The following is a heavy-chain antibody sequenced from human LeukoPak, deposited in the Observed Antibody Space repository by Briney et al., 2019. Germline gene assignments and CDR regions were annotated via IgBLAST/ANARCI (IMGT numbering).Heavy chain of an antibody. CDR1: GFTFSSYG. CDR3: AKDVYDSSGYNYFDY. Sequence: GRSLRLSCAASGFTFSSYGMHWVRQAPGKGLEWVAVISYDGSNKYYAGSVKGRFTISRDNSKNTLYLQMNSLRAEDTAVYYCAKDVYDSSGYNYFDYWGQGTLVTVSS. J-gene: IGHJ4*02. CDR2: ISYDGSNK. V-gene: IGHV3-30*18. D-gene: IGHD3-22*01.